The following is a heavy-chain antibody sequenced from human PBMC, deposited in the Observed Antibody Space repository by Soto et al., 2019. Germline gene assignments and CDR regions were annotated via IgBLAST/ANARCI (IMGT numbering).Heavy chain of an antibody. Sequence: SVKVSCKTSGGSFMSQAISWVRRAPGQGPEWMGGIIPFSGTVTYTQRFQGRLTLTADEPTKTAYMELSSLRSEDTAVYYCARGSYDSYAGFFGMDVWGQGTKVTVSS. CDR3: ARGSYDSYAGFFGMDV. D-gene: IGHD3-10*01. J-gene: IGHJ6*02. CDR2: IIPFSGTV. CDR1: GGSFMSQA. V-gene: IGHV1-69*13.